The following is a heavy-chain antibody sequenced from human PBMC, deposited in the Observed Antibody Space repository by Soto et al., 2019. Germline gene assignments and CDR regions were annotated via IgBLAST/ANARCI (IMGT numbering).Heavy chain of an antibody. CDR1: GFTFSDYY. J-gene: IGHJ4*02. D-gene: IGHD2-8*01. Sequence: QVQLVESGGGLVKPGGSLRLSCAASGFTFSDYYMSWIRQAPGKGLEWVSYISSRSSTIFYADSVKGRFTISRDNVKNSLYLQITSLRAEDTAVYYCASGTNGAFFVYWGQGILVTVSS. CDR2: ISSRSSTI. CDR3: ASGTNGAFFVY. V-gene: IGHV3-11*01.